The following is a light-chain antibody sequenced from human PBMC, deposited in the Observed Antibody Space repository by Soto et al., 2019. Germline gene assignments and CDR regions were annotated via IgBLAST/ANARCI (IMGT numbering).Light chain of an antibody. CDR2: AAS. CDR1: QGISSY. CDR3: QQLNSYPLT. Sequence: DIQLTQSPSFLSASVGDRVTITCRASQGISSYLAWYQQKPGKAPKLLIYAASTLQSGVPSRFSGSGSGTESIHIISSLQPEDFETYYSQQLNSYPLTFGPGTKVDIK. V-gene: IGKV1-9*01. J-gene: IGKJ3*01.